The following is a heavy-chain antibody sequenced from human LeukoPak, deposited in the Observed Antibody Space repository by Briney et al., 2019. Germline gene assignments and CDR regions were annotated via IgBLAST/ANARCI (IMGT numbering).Heavy chain of an antibody. Sequence: EASVKVSCKASGYTFTSYDINWVRQATGQGLEWMGWMNPNSGNTGYAQKFQGRVTITRNTSISTAYMELSSLRSEDTAVYYCARGLSVAMVTTRKRNWYFDLWGRGTLVTVSS. CDR3: ARGLSVAMVTTRKRNWYFDL. CDR1: GYTFTSYD. D-gene: IGHD4-17*01. V-gene: IGHV1-8*01. CDR2: MNPNSGNT. J-gene: IGHJ2*01.